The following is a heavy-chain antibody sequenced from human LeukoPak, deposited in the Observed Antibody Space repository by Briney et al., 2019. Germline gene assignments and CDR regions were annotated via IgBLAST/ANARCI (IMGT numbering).Heavy chain of an antibody. CDR1: GFSFSIYD. J-gene: IGHJ4*02. CDR2: IGTGNNAK. CDR3: ARDRRMGDGNVDFDR. V-gene: IGHV3-48*01. D-gene: IGHD3-16*01. Sequence: GGSLRLSCAASGFSFSIYDMNWVRQAPGKGLEWVSFIGTGNNAKYYADSVKGRFTISRDNAMESLSLQMNSLSADVTAVYYCARDRRMGDGNVDFDRWGQGTLVTVSS.